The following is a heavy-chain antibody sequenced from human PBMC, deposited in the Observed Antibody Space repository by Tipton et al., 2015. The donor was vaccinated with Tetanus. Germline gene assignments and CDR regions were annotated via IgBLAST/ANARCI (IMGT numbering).Heavy chain of an antibody. V-gene: IGHV4-61*01. CDR1: GGPVRSGSYS. Sequence: TLSLTCTVSGGPVRSGSYSWNWIRQPPGKGLEWLAYVSYSGRTNSNYSLKSRITISQDTSKNQFSLKLTSVTAADTAVYYCARANYDFPKKGPFDSWGQGTLVIVSS. J-gene: IGHJ4*02. D-gene: IGHD3-3*01. CDR2: VSYSGRT. CDR3: ARANYDFPKKGPFDS.